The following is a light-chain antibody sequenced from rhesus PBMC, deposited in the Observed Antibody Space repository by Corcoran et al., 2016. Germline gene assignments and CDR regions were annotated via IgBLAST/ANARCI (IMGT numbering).Light chain of an antibody. CDR3: QSGSGVG. J-gene: IGKJ2*01. Sequence: DIQMTQSPSSLSASVGDTVTITCLASQGICIYFNWFQQKPGEDPKLRIYDASKLQSGVPSRFNGGGSGTDFPLSTSSLQPEDYATYYCQSGSGVGFGQGTKVEI. V-gene: IGKV1-28*02. CDR1: QGICIY. CDR2: DAS.